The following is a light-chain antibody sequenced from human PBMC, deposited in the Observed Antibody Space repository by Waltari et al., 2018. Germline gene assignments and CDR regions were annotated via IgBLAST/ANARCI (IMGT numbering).Light chain of an antibody. J-gene: IGKJ5*01. Sequence: DIVMTQSPDFLAVSLGERATIHGKSSQSLFSTSNSKTYISWYQQKPGQPPKLLIYWASTRGSGVPDRFSGSGSGTDFTLTISSLQAEDVAVYYCHHYYIPPLTFGQGTRLEIK. CDR2: WAS. V-gene: IGKV4-1*01. CDR1: QSLFSTSNSKTY. CDR3: HHYYIPPLT.